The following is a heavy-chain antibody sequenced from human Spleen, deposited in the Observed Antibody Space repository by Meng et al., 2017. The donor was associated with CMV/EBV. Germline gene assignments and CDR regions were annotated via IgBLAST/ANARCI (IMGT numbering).Heavy chain of an antibody. D-gene: IGHD5-12*01. CDR2: IYHSGST. V-gene: IGHV4-38-2*02. CDR3: ARHYGLEATQGRLFSSKDVPISIPRRVLGIDV. J-gene: IGHJ6*02. CDR1: GFSISSGYF. Sequence: SETLSLTCTVSGFSISSGYFWGWIRQPPGKGLEWIGNIYHSGSTYYNPSLKSRVTLSVDTSKNQLSLRLRSVTAADTAMYYCARHYGLEATQGRLFSSKDVPISIPRRVLGIDVWGQGTTVTVSS.